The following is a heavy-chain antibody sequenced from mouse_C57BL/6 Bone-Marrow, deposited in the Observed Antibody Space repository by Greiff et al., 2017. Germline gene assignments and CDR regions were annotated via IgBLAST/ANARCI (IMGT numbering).Heavy chain of an antibody. D-gene: IGHD1-1*01. Sequence: QVTLKVSGPGILQPSQTLSLTCSFSGFSLSTFGMGVGWIRQPSGKGLEWLAHIWWDDDKYYNPALKSRLTISTDTSKKQVFLKSANVDTATTATNYSARIYGSSPVDNWGQGTTLTVSS. V-gene: IGHV8-8*01. CDR3: ARIYGSSPVDN. CDR2: IWWDDDK. CDR1: GFSLSTFGMG. J-gene: IGHJ2*01.